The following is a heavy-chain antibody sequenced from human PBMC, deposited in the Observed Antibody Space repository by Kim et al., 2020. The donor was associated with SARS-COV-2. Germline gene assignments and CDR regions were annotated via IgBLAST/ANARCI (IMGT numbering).Heavy chain of an antibody. D-gene: IGHD3-3*01. V-gene: IGHV3-7*01. J-gene: IGHJ4*02. CDR3: VRDGFSTNWSLDC. Sequence: YLDSVEGRFTISRDDAKNSLYLEMNSLRVEDTAVYYCVRDGFSTNWSLDCWGQGTLVSVSS.